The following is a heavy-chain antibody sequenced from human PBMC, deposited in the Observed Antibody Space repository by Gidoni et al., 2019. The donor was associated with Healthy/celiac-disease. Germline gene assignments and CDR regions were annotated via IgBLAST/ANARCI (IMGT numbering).Heavy chain of an antibody. V-gene: IGHV3-30*03. J-gene: IGHJ6*01. Sequence: QVQLVESGGGVVKPGRSLRLSCAASGFTLSSYGMPWVRQAPGKGLELVAVISYDGSNKYYADSVKGRFTISRDNSKNTLYLQMNSLRAEDTAVYYCASGGDYYDSSSPYYYYGMDVWGPRDHGHRLL. CDR2: ISYDGSNK. D-gene: IGHD3-22*01. CDR1: GFTLSSYG. CDR3: ASGGDYYDSSSPYYYYGMDV.